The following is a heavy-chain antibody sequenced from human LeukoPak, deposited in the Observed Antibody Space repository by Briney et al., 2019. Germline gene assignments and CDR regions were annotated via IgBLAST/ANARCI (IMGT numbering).Heavy chain of an antibody. D-gene: IGHD3-16*01. CDR1: GFTFDDYA. J-gene: IGHJ6*03. CDR3: AKGGGATADYYYYMDV. V-gene: IGHV3-9*03. CDR2: ISWNSGSI. Sequence: GRSLRLSCAASGFTFDDYAMHWVRQAPGKGLEWVSGISWNSGSIVYADSVKGRFTISRDNATNSLYLQMNSLRAEDMALYYCAKGGGATADYYYYMDVWGKGTTVTVSS.